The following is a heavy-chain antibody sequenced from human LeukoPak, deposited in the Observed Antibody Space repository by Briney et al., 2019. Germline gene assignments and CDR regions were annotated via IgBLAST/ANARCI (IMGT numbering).Heavy chain of an antibody. Sequence: PVGSLRPSCAASGFPLKSYWMHWVRQVPGKGLVWVSRIDTVATSPNYADSVKGRFTISRDNAKNTLYLEMNGLRAEDTAVYYCAAGYYDMSGYPFDFWGQGTLVTVSS. CDR2: IDTVATSP. J-gene: IGHJ4*02. D-gene: IGHD3-22*01. CDR1: GFPLKSYW. V-gene: IGHV3-74*01. CDR3: AAGYYDMSGYPFDF.